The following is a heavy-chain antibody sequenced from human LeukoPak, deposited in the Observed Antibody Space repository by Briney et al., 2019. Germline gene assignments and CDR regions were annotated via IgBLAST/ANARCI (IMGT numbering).Heavy chain of an antibody. Sequence: PGGSLRLSCTASGFTFTSYWMQWVRQAPGKELVWVSCINNDGSSINYADSVKGRFTISRDNAKNTVYLQMDSLRTEDTAVYYCVRGEAHDSWGQGTLITVSS. V-gene: IGHV3-74*01. D-gene: IGHD1-26*01. CDR1: GFTFTSYW. CDR2: INNDGSSI. CDR3: VRGEAHDS. J-gene: IGHJ4*02.